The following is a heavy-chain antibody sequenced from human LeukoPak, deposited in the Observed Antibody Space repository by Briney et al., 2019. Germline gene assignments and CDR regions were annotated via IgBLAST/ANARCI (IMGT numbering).Heavy chain of an antibody. CDR2: IYYSGST. J-gene: IGHJ4*02. CDR1: GGSISSSSYY. D-gene: IGHD3-22*01. CDR3: ARALADSSGYYYFDY. V-gene: IGHV4-39*01. Sequence: SETLSLTCTVSGGSISSSSYYWGWIRQPPGKGLEWSGSIYYSGSTYYNPSLTSRVTISVDTSKNQFSLKLSSVTAADTAVYYCARALADSSGYYYFDYWGQGTLVTVSS.